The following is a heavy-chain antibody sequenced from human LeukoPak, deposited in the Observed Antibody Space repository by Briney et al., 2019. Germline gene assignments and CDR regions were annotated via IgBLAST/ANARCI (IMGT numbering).Heavy chain of an antibody. V-gene: IGHV3-23*01. CDR1: GFTFSSYA. CDR3: ASDGRSDRWYYF. Sequence: GGSLRLSCAASGFTFSSYAMSWVRQAPGKGLEWVSAISGSGGSTYYADPVKDRFTISRDNSKNTMYLQMNSLRVEDTAVYYCASDGRSDRWYYFWGQGTLVTVSS. J-gene: IGHJ4*02. D-gene: IGHD6-13*01. CDR2: ISGSGGST.